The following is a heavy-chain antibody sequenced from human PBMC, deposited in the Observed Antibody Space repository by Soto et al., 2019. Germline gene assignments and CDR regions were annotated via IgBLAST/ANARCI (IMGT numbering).Heavy chain of an antibody. D-gene: IGHD3-22*01. CDR1: GFTFSSYG. CDR3: AKQRDSSGYYPNTYFFDY. Sequence: QVQLVESGGGGVQPGRSLRLSCAASGFTFSSYGMQWVRQAPGKGLEWVAVISYDGSNKYYADSVKGRFTISRDNSKNTLYLQMSSLRAEDTAVYYCAKQRDSSGYYPNTYFFDYWGQGTLVTVSS. CDR2: ISYDGSNK. J-gene: IGHJ4*02. V-gene: IGHV3-30*18.